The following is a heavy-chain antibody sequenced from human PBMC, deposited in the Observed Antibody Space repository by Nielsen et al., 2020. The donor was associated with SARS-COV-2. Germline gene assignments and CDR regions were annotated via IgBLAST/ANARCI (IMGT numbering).Heavy chain of an antibody. J-gene: IGHJ6*02. CDR2: ISWNSGSI. Sequence: GGSLRLSCAASGFTFDDYVMHWVRQAPGKGLEWVSGISWNSGSIGYADSVKGRFTISRDNAKNSLHLQMTSLRGEDAAVYYCATSGFYVWGQGTTVTVSS. V-gene: IGHV3-9*01. CDR3: ATSGFYV. D-gene: IGHD3-10*01. CDR1: GFTFDDYV.